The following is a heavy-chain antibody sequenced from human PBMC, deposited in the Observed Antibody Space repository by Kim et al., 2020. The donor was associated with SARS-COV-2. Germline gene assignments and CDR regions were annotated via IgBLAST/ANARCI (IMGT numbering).Heavy chain of an antibody. J-gene: IGHJ4*02. V-gene: IGHV3-48*03. Sequence: YEADSGKGRFTISRDNAKNSLYLQMNSLRAEDTAVYYCARTPGGKLFDYWGQGTLVTVSS. CDR3: ARTPGGKLFDY. D-gene: IGHD1-26*01.